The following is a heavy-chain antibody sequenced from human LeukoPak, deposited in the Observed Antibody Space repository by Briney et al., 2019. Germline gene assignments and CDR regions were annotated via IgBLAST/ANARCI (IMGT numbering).Heavy chain of an antibody. CDR2: ISTNGGST. CDR3: VKDSALGRLYYFDY. V-gene: IGHV3-64D*06. Sequence: PGGSLRLSCSVSGFTFSSYAMHWVRQAPGKGLEHVSAISTNGGSTYYADSAKGRFTISRDNSKNTLYLQMSSLRDEDTAVYYCVKDSALGRLYYFDYWGQGTLVTVSS. J-gene: IGHJ4*02. CDR1: GFTFSSYA.